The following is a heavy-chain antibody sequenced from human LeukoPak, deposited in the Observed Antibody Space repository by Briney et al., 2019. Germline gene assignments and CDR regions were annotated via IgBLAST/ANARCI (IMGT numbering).Heavy chain of an antibody. CDR1: GGSISSSSYY. D-gene: IGHD3-10*01. Sequence: SETLSLTCTVSGGSISSSSYYWGWIRQPPGKGLEWIGSIYYSGSTYYNPSLKSRVTISVDTSKNQFSLKLSSVTAADTAVYYCARPLGELSYAFDIWGHGTVVTVSS. V-gene: IGHV4-39*01. CDR2: IYYSGST. CDR3: ARPLGELSYAFDI. J-gene: IGHJ3*02.